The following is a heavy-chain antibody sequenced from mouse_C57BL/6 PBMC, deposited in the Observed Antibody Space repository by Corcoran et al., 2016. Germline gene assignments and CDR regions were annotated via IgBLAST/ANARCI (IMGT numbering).Heavy chain of an antibody. CDR3: ATVPEYYFDD. J-gene: IGHJ2*01. V-gene: IGHV1-26*01. Sequence: EVQLQQSGPELVKPGASVKISCKASGYTFTDYYMNWVKQSHGKSLEWIGDINHNNGGTSYNQKFKGKATLTVDKSSSTAYMELRSLTSEDSAVYNCATVPEYYFDDWGQGTTLTVSS. D-gene: IGHD1-1*01. CDR2: INHNNGGT. CDR1: GYTFTDYY.